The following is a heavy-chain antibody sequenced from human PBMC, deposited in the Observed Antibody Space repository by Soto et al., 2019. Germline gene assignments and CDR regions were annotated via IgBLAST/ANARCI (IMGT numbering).Heavy chain of an antibody. Sequence: GGSLRLSCAGSGFTFRSYAMSWVRQAPGKGLECVSVISGNGCSPYYADSVKGRFAISRDNSKNTLYLQMNSLRAEDSAIYYCAKELARGYGMDVWGQGTTVTVSS. CDR1: GFTFRSYA. CDR2: ISGNGCSP. CDR3: AKELARGYGMDV. J-gene: IGHJ6*02. D-gene: IGHD1-1*01. V-gene: IGHV3-23*01.